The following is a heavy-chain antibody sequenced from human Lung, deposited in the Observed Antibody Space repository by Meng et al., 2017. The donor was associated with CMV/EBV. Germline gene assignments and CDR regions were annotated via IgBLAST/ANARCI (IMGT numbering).Heavy chain of an antibody. D-gene: IGHD4-23*01. CDR3: ARGINGGCGD. J-gene: IGHJ4*02. V-gene: IGHV6-1*01. Sequence: QVRLHQSGPGLVKPSQTLSLTCAISGDIVSSNSAAWHWISQSPSRGLEWLGRTYYRSKWYHEYAVSVKSRITISPDTPKNQFSLQLNSMTPEDTAVYYCARGINGGCGDWGQGTLVTVSS. CDR1: GDIVSSNSAA. CDR2: TYYRSKWYH.